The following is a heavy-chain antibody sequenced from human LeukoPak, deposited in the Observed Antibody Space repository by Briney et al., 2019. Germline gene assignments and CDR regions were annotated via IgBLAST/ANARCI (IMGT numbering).Heavy chain of an antibody. D-gene: IGHD5-12*01. J-gene: IGHJ3*02. CDR2: ISAYNGNT. CDR3: ASPSIVATITYAFDI. CDR1: GYTFTSYG. Sequence: GASVKVSCKASGYTFTSYGISWVRQAPGQGLEWMGWISAYNGNTNYAQKFQGRVTITADKSTGTAYMELSSLRSEDTAVYYCASPSIVATITYAFDIWGQGTMVTVSS. V-gene: IGHV1-18*01.